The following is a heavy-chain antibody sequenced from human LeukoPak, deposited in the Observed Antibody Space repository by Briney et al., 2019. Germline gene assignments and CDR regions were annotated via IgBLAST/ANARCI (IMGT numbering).Heavy chain of an antibody. Sequence: GGSLRLSCAASGFTFSNYAMSWVRQAPGKGLEWVSAISGTGGSTYYADSVKGRFTISRDNSKNTLYLQMNNLRAEDTAVYYCARNPGRAAAATLTYWGQGILVTVSS. CDR3: ARNPGRAAAATLTY. CDR1: GFTFSNYA. V-gene: IGHV3-23*01. CDR2: ISGTGGST. D-gene: IGHD6-13*01. J-gene: IGHJ4*02.